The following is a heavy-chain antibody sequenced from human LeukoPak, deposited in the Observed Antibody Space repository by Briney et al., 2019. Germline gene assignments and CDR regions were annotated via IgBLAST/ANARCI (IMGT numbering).Heavy chain of an antibody. J-gene: IGHJ4*02. D-gene: IGHD2-2*01. CDR2: INHSGST. V-gene: IGHV4-34*01. CDR3: ASTERCSTTCPLDY. Sequence: SETLSLTCAVYGGSFRGYYWSWTRQPPGKGLGWIGEINHSGSTNYNPSLKSRVTISLDTSMKKFSLKLNSVTAADTAVYYCASTERCSTTCPLDYWGQGTLVTVSS. CDR1: GGSFRGYY.